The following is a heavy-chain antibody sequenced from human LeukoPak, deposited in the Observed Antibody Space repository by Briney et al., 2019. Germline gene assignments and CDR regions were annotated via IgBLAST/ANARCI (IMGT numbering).Heavy chain of an antibody. V-gene: IGHV1-3*01. CDR1: GYTFTSYA. CDR2: INAGNGNT. J-gene: IGHJ4*02. CDR3: ARSDSSGWQKDENFDN. D-gene: IGHD6-19*01. Sequence: ASVKVSCKASGYTFTSYAMHWVRQAPGQRLEWMGWINAGNGNTKYSQKFQGRVTITRDTSASTAYMELSSLRSEDTAVYYCARSDSSGWQKDENFDNRGQGTLVTVSS.